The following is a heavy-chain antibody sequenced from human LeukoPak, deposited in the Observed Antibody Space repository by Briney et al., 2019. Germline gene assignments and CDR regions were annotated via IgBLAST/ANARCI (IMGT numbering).Heavy chain of an antibody. CDR3: ARGGGRWLQLSVGDYYGMDV. D-gene: IGHD5-24*01. V-gene: IGHV1-69*04. J-gene: IGHJ6*02. CDR2: IIPVLGIT. Sequence: ASVKVSCKASGGTFSSYAISWVRQAPGQGLEWMGRIIPVLGITNYAQKFQGRVTITADKSTSTADMELSSLRSEDTAVYYCARGGGRWLQLSVGDYYGMDVWGRGTTVTVSS. CDR1: GGTFSSYA.